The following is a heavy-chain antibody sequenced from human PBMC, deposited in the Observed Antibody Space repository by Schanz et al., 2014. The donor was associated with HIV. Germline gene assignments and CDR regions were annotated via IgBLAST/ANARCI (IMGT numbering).Heavy chain of an antibody. J-gene: IGHJ4*02. CDR3: AREKDLGYSSTLGF. CDR2: ISDTGTAT. Sequence: VQLVESGGGLVKPGGSLRLSCAASEFTFRNAWMNWVRQAPGKGLEWVSYISDTGTATYYADSVNGRFTISRDNAKNSMFLQMNSLRGEDTAVYYCAREKDLGYSSTLGFWGQGTLVTVSS. CDR1: EFTFRNAW. V-gene: IGHV3-11*01. D-gene: IGHD6-13*01.